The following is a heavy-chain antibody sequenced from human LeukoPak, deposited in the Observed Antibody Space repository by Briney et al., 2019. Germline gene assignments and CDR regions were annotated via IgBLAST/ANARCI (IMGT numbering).Heavy chain of an antibody. CDR3: ARGSRITIFGVVKNWFDP. V-gene: IGHV3-30*02. J-gene: IGHJ5*02. D-gene: IGHD3-3*01. Sequence: PGGSLRLSCAASGFTFSSYGMHWVRQAPGRGLEWVAFIRYDGSNKYCADSVKGRFTISRDNSKNTLYLQMNSLRAEDTAVYYCARGSRITIFGVVKNWFDPWGQGTLVTVSS. CDR1: GFTFSSYG. CDR2: IRYDGSNK.